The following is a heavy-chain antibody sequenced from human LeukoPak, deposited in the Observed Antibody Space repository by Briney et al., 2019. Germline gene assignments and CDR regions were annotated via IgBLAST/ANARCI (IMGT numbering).Heavy chain of an antibody. Sequence: PGRSLRLSCAASGFTFSTYGMHWVRQAPGKGLEWAAVIWYDGSIKYYADSVKGRFTISRDNSKNTLSLQMNSLRAEDTAVYYCARAVGPFDIWGQGTIVIVSS. CDR1: GFTFSTYG. CDR2: IWYDGSIK. V-gene: IGHV3-33*01. CDR3: ARAVGPFDI. J-gene: IGHJ3*02.